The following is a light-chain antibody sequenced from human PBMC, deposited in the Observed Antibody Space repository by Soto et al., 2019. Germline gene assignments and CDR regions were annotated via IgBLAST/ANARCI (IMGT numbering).Light chain of an antibody. Sequence: QSALTQPASVSGSPGQSITISCTGTSSDVGVYNFVPWLQKHPGKAPKLMLYDVSKPSGVSNRFSGSKSGNTSYLTISGLQAEDEADYYCGSYTSSSTLEFGGGAKLPV. J-gene: IGLJ2*01. CDR2: DVS. V-gene: IGLV2-14*01. CDR3: GSYTSSSTLE. CDR1: SSDVGVYNF.